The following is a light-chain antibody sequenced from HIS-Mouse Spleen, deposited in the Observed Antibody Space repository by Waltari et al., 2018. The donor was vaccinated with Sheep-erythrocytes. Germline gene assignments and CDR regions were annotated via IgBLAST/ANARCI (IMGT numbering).Light chain of an antibody. CDR3: AAWDDSLNGVV. CDR2: YDD. V-gene: IGLV1-36*01. CDR1: SSNTGTNA. J-gene: IGLJ2*01. Sequence: QSVLTQPPSVSDAPRQRVTISCSGTSSNTGTNAVNWYQQLPGKAPKLLIYYDDLLPSGVSDRFSGSKSGTSASLAISGLQSEDEADYYCAAWDDSLNGVVFGGGTKLTVL.